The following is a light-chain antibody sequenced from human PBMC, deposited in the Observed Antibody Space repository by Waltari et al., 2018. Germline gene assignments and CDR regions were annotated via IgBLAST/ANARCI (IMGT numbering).Light chain of an antibody. J-gene: IGLJ3*02. V-gene: IGLV2-14*03. CDR2: DVV. CDR3: CSYKRGATWV. Sequence: QSVLTQPASVSGSPGQSITISCTGTSRDVGGYAYVSWYQQSPGKAPQLIIYDVVKRPSCVSTRFSASKSDNTASLTISGLQAEDEGDYYCCSYKRGATWVFGGGTALTVL. CDR1: SRDVGGYAY.